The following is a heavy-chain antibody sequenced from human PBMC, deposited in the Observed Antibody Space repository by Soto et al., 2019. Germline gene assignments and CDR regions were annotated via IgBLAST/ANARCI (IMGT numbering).Heavy chain of an antibody. D-gene: IGHD2-15*01. V-gene: IGHV5-51*01. CDR3: ATPPYSDAFDI. J-gene: IGHJ3*02. CDR2: IYPGDSDT. Sequence: GESLKISCKGSGYSFTSYWIGWVRQVPGKGLEWMGIIYPGDSDTRYSPSFQGQVTILADKSISTAYLQWSSLKASDTAMYYCATPPYSDAFDIWGQGTMVTVSS. CDR1: GYSFTSYW.